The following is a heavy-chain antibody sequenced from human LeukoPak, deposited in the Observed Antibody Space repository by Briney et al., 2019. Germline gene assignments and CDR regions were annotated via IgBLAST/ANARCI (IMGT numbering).Heavy chain of an antibody. J-gene: IGHJ4*02. CDR3: SGSYYKPYYFDY. CDR1: GGSFSGYY. Sequence: SETLSLTCAVYGGSFSGYYWSWIRQPPGKGLEWIGEINHSGSTNYNPSLKSRVTISVDTSKNQFSLKLSSVTAADTAVYYCSGSYYKPYYFDYWGQGTLVTVSS. V-gene: IGHV4-34*03. CDR2: INHSGST. D-gene: IGHD3-10*01.